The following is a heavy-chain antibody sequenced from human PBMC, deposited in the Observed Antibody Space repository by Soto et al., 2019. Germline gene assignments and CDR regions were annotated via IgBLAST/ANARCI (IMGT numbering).Heavy chain of an antibody. CDR3: VRDYYAPAPY. CDR2: INQDGSET. Sequence: GGSLRLSCAASGFTFSDYWMTWVRQAPGKGLGWVANINQDGSETYYVDSVKGRFTISRENAKNSQFLQMNSLRVEDTAVDYYVRDYYAPAPYWGQGTLVPVSS. V-gene: IGHV3-7*04. D-gene: IGHD3-10*01. J-gene: IGHJ4*01. CDR1: GFTFSDYW.